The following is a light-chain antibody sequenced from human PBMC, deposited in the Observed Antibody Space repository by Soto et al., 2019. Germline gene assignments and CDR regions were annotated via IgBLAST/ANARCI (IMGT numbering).Light chain of an antibody. J-gene: IGKJ1*01. CDR1: QSVSTN. Sequence: EVVMTQSPATVSVSPGERATLSCRASQSVSTNLAWYQQKPGQAPRLLIYGASGRATAIPARFSGSGSGTESTLTISSLQSEDCAIYYCQQYDKWPETFGQGNKVEIK. CDR3: QQYDKWPET. CDR2: GAS. V-gene: IGKV3D-15*01.